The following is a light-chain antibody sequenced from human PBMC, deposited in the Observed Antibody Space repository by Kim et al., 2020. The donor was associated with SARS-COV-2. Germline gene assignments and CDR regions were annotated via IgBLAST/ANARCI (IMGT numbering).Light chain of an antibody. Sequence: DIQMTQSPSTLSASVGDRVTITCRASQSISSWLDWYQQKPGKAPKLLIYKASSLERGVPSRFSGSGSGTEFTLTISSLQPDDFATYYCQQYNSYSQYTFGQGTKLEI. V-gene: IGKV1-5*03. CDR2: KAS. CDR1: QSISSW. CDR3: QQYNSYSQYT. J-gene: IGKJ2*01.